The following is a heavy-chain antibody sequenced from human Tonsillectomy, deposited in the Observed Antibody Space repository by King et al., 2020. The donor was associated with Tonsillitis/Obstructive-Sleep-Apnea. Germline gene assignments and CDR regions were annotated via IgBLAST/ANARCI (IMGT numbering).Heavy chain of an antibody. D-gene: IGHD3-3*01. CDR3: ARDLITNNYYYYYGMDV. CDR2: XWYDGXDK. V-gene: IGHV3-33*01. J-gene: IGHJ6*02. Sequence: VQLVESGGGVVQPGRSLRLSCAASGFTFSSCAMHWVRQAPGKGLEWVAXXWYDGXDKYYADSVKGRFTISRDNSKSSLYLQMNSLRAEDTAVYYCARDLITNNYYYYYGMDVWGQGTTVTVSS. CDR1: GFTFSSCA.